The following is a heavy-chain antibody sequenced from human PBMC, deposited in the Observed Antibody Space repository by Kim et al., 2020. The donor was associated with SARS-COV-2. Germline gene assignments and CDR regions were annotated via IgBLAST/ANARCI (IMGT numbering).Heavy chain of an antibody. Sequence: GGSLRLSCAASGFTFSDYYMRWIRQAPGKGLEWVSYISSSGSTIYYADSVKGRFTISRDNAKHSLYLQMNSLRAEDTAMYYCARDAYDAFDIWGQGTMVTVSS. CDR3: ARDAYDAFDI. J-gene: IGHJ3*02. V-gene: IGHV3-11*04. CDR1: GFTFSDYY. CDR2: ISSSGSTI.